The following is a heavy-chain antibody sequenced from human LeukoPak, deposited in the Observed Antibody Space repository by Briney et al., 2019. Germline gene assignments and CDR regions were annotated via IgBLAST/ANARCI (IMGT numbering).Heavy chain of an antibody. D-gene: IGHD5-12*01. J-gene: IGHJ4*02. CDR3: AKPGIVATIRPYFDY. CDR1: RGSISTINYY. CDR2: VYYSGSS. V-gene: IGHV4-39*07. Sequence: SETLSLTCTVSRGSISTINYYWVWIRQAPGGGLEWIGSVYYSGSSYSNPSVKNRVTFSVDTSKNQFSLNLTSVTAADTAVYYCAKPGIVATIRPYFDYWGQGTLVTVSS.